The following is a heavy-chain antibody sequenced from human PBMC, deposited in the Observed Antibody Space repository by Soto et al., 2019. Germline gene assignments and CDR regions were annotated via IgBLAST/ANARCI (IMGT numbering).Heavy chain of an antibody. CDR3: VKDRVPGAYGHYYGMDV. Sequence: GGSLRLSCRVSGFTFNNSGMHWVRQAPGKGLEWMAVISYDGSDKYYADFVKGRVIISRDNSKNTLNLEMNSLRAEDTATYYCVKDRVPGAYGHYYGMDVWGQGTTVTVS. CDR2: ISYDGSDK. D-gene: IGHD5-12*01. J-gene: IGHJ6*02. CDR1: GFTFNNSG. V-gene: IGHV3-30*18.